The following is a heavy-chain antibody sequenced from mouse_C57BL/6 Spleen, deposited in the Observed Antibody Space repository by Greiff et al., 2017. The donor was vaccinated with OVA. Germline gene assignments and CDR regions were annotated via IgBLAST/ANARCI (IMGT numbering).Heavy chain of an antibody. V-gene: IGHV1-42*01. J-gene: IGHJ4*01. CDR1: GYSFTGYY. CDR3: ARLGGNYAMDY. CDR2: INPSTGGT. D-gene: IGHD1-1*01. Sequence: VQLQQSGPELVKPGASVKISCKASGYSFTGYYMNWVKQSPEKSLEWIGEINPSTGGTTYNQKFKAKATLTVDKSSSTAYMQLKSLTSEDSAVYYCARLGGNYAMDYWGQGTSVTVSS.